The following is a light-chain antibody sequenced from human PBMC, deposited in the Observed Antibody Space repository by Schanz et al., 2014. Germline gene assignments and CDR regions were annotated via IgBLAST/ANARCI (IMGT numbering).Light chain of an antibody. CDR2: EVT. V-gene: IGLV2-8*01. CDR3: SSYTSSTTLV. J-gene: IGLJ1*01. Sequence: QSALTQPPSASGSPGQSVTISCTGTSSDIGGYNFVSWYQQHPGEAPKLMMYEVTKRPSGVPDRFSGSKSGNTASLTVSGLLAEDEADYYCSSYTSSTTLVFGTGTKLTVL. CDR1: SSDIGGYNF.